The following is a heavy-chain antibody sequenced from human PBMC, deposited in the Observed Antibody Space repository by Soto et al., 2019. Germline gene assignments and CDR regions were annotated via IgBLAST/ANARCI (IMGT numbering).Heavy chain of an antibody. D-gene: IGHD3-22*01. CDR3: ERAIPYYDSSGYDY. J-gene: IGHJ4*02. V-gene: IGHV4-59*01. CDR2: IYYSGST. CDR1: GGSISSYY. Sequence: PSETLSLTCTVSGGSISSYYWSWIRQPPGKGLEWIGYIYYSGSTNYNPSLKSRVTISVDTSKNQFSLKLSSVTAADTAVYYCERAIPYYDSSGYDYWGQGTLVTVSS.